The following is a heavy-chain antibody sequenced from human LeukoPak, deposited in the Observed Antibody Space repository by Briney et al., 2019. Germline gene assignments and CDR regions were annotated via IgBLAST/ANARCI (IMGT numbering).Heavy chain of an antibody. CDR2: ISSSSSYI. Sequence: GGSLRLSCAASGFTFSSYSMNWVRQAPGKGLEWVSFISSSSSYIYYADSVKGRFTISRDNAKNSLYLQMNSLRAEDTAVYYCARAGFGELSHDAFDIWGQGTMVTVSS. CDR1: GFTFSSYS. D-gene: IGHD3-10*01. J-gene: IGHJ3*02. CDR3: ARAGFGELSHDAFDI. V-gene: IGHV3-21*01.